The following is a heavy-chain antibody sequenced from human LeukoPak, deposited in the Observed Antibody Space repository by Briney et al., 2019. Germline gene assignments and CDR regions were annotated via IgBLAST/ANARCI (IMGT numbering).Heavy chain of an antibody. D-gene: IGHD6-6*01. Sequence: PSETLSLTCAVCGGSFSGYYWRWIRQPPGQGLEWVGEINHSGSTNYNLSLHSRVTISVDTSKNQFSLKLSSVTAADTAVYYCARGQYSSSSFDYWGQGTLVTVSS. CDR1: GGSFSGYY. V-gene: IGHV4-34*01. CDR2: INHSGST. J-gene: IGHJ4*02. CDR3: ARGQYSSSSFDY.